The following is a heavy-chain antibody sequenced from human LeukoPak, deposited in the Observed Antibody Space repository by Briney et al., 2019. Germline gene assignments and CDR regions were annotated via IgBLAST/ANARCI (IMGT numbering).Heavy chain of an antibody. CDR1: GYTFSSYS. CDR3: ARRDSLTGASRWYFDL. Sequence: GESLKISCKASGYTFSSYSIGWVRQLPGKGLEWMGIIYAGHSDTAYSPSFQGQVTISADRSITTPYLQWSSLKASDTAMYYCARRDSLTGASRWYFDLWGRGTLVTVSS. CDR2: IYAGHSDT. D-gene: IGHD7-27*01. J-gene: IGHJ2*01. V-gene: IGHV5-51*01.